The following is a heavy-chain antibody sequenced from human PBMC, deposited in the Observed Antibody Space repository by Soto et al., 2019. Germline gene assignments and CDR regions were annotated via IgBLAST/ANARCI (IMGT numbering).Heavy chain of an antibody. J-gene: IGHJ6*03. CDR1: GFTFSSYW. CDR2: IKQDGSEK. V-gene: IGHV3-7*01. CDR3: ARVRGDIYYYYYMDV. Sequence: GGSLRLSCAASGFTFSSYWMSWVRQAPGKGLEWVANIKQDGSEKYYVDSVKGRFTISRDNAKNSLYLQMNSLRAEDTAVYYCARVRGDIYYYYYMDVWGKGTTVTVSS.